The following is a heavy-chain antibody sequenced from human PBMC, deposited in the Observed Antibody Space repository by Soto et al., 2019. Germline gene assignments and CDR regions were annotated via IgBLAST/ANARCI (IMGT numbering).Heavy chain of an antibody. CDR3: ARGSIVGATLGP. J-gene: IGHJ5*02. CDR2: IYTSGST. D-gene: IGHD1-26*01. Sequence: SETLSITFTVYCGSISRYYWSCIRQTDGKGLELIGSIYTSGSTNYNPSRKSRVPLSVDTSKNQFSLKLSSVPAADMAAYHCARGSIVGATLGPWRHGALVTVSS. V-gene: IGHV4-4*07. CDR1: CGSISRYY.